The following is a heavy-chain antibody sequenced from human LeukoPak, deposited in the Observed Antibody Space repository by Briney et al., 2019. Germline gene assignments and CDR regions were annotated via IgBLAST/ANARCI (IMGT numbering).Heavy chain of an antibody. CDR3: ARGGPDSSDYSSLFDY. V-gene: IGHV3-74*01. CDR1: GFTFSSYW. J-gene: IGHJ4*02. CDR2: INSDGSSR. D-gene: IGHD3-22*01. Sequence: GGSLRLSCAASGFTFSSYWMHWVRQAPGKGLVWVSRINSDGSSRHYADSVKGRFTISRDNAKNTLHLQMTSLRAEDTAAYYCARGGPDSSDYSSLFDYWGRGILVTVSS.